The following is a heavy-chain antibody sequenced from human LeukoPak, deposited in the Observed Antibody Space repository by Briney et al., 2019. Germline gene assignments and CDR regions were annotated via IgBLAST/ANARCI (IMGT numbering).Heavy chain of an antibody. D-gene: IGHD3-22*01. CDR1: GFTFSSYA. V-gene: IGHV3-23*01. CDR3: AKRAPSRYYDSSGYYTPYDY. CDR2: ISGSGGST. J-gene: IGHJ4*02. Sequence: GGSLRLSCAASGFTFSSYAMSWVRQAPGKGLEWVSAISGSGGSTYYADSVKGRFTISRDNSKNTLYLQMNSLRAEDTAVYYCAKRAPSRYYDSSGYYTPYDYWGQGTLVTVSS.